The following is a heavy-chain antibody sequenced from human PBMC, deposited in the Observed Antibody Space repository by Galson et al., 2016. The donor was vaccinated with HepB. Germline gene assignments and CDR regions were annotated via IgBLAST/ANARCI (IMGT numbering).Heavy chain of an antibody. J-gene: IGHJ2*01. CDR2: VDHNGGT. CDR1: GGSFSGYS. CDR3: AREDWYFDL. Sequence: SETLSLTCSVYGGSFSGYSWSWIRQPPGKGLEWVGEVDHNGGTNFNPSLKSRVTMSLDTSKNQFSLKLSSVTAADTAVYFCAREDWYFDLLGRGTLVTVSS. V-gene: IGHV4-34*01.